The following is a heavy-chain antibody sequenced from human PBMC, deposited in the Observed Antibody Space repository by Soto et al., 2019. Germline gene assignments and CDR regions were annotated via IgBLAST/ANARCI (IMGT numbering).Heavy chain of an antibody. J-gene: IGHJ4*02. Sequence: GGSLRLSCAASGFTFSTYAMNWVRQAPGKGLEWVSAVSGSGGSTYYADSVKGRFTISRDNSKNTLYLQMNSLRAEDTAVYYCAKGCSDYFYCWGQGSPVTVSS. V-gene: IGHV3-23*01. CDR3: AKGCSDYFYC. CDR2: VSGSGGST. CDR1: GFTFSTYA. D-gene: IGHD2-15*01.